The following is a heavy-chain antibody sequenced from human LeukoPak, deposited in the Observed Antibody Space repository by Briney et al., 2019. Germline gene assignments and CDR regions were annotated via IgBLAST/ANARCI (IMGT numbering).Heavy chain of an antibody. CDR2: IKQDGSEM. CDR3: ARDILYDSSGYYLDY. J-gene: IGHJ4*02. V-gene: IGHV3-7*01. Sequence: GGSLRLSCAASGFTFSSYWMDWVRQAPGKGLEWVANIKQDGSEMYYVDSVKGRFTISRGNTKNSLFLHMSSLRAEDTAVYFCARDILYDSSGYYLDYWGQGTLVTVSS. CDR1: GFTFSSYW. D-gene: IGHD3-22*01.